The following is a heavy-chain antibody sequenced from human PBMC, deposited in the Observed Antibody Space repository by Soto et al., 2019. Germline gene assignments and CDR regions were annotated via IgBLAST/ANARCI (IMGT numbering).Heavy chain of an antibody. J-gene: IGHJ5*02. V-gene: IGHV4-59*01. Sequence: PSETLSLTCTVSGGSISSYYWSWIRQPPGKGLEWIGYIYYSGSTNYNPSLKSRVTISVDTSKNQFSLKLSSVTAADTAVYYCARDKAAAGETFDPWGQGTLVTVSS. CDR1: GGSISSYY. CDR2: IYYSGST. D-gene: IGHD6-13*01. CDR3: ARDKAAAGETFDP.